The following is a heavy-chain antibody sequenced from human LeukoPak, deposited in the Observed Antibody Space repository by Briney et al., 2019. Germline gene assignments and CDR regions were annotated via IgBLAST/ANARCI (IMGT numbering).Heavy chain of an antibody. V-gene: IGHV3-23*01. D-gene: IGHD4-17*01. J-gene: IGHJ5*02. CDR1: GFNVGTYA. CDR2: ISGSGGST. CDR3: AKIRYGDPNWFDP. Sequence: GGSLRLSCAASGFNVGTYAMSWVRQAPGKGLEWVSAISGSGGSTYYADSVKGRFTISRDNSKNTLYLQMNSLRAEDTAVYYCAKIRYGDPNWFDPWGQGTLVTVSS.